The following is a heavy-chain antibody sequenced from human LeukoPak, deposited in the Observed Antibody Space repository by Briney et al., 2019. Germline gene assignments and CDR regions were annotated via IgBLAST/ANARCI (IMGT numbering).Heavy chain of an antibody. D-gene: IGHD6-6*01. CDR1: GFPFNNYW. V-gene: IGHV3-7*01. CDR3: PRIGYSSSSTDY. CDR2: INQDGSTK. Sequence: GGSLRLSCAASGFPFNNYWMSWVRQAPGKGLEWVANINQDGSTKYYVDSVKGRLTTSRDNAKNSLYLQINSLRAEDTAVYYCPRIGYSSSSTDYWGQGTLVTVSS. J-gene: IGHJ4*02.